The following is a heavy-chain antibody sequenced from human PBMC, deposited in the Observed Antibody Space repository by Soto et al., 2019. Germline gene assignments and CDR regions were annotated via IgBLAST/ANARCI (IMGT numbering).Heavy chain of an antibody. D-gene: IGHD2-8*01. V-gene: IGHV3-15*01. Sequence: EVQLVESGGGLVKPGESLRLSCAASRFTFSNAWMSWVRQAPGKGLEWVGRIKSKTDGETTDYAAPVKGRFTISRXXSKNTLYLQMNSLKTEDTAVYYCTTARLYTYYFDSWGQGTLVTVSS. CDR3: TTARLYTYYFDS. CDR1: RFTFSNAW. J-gene: IGHJ4*02. CDR2: IKSKTDGETT.